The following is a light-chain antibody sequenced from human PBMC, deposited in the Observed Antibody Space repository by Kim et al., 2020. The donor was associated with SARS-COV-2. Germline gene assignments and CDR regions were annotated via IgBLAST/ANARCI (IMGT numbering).Light chain of an antibody. V-gene: IGKV3-11*01. J-gene: IGKJ4*01. CDR1: QCVGNF. CDR3: QQRYSWPLT. Sequence: LAPGEGATLSCWTSQCVGNFFAWVQQRPGQAPSLLNYDASIRATGIPGRFSGSGSGTDFILAINNLGPEDFAGYYCQQRYSWPLTFGGGTRVDIK. CDR2: DAS.